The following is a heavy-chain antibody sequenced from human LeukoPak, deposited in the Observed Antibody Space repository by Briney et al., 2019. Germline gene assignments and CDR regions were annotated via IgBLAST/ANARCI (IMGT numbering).Heavy chain of an antibody. D-gene: IGHD3-16*01. Sequence: PGGSLRLSCAASGFTVSSNYMSWVRQAPGKGLEWVSVIYSGGNTYYADSVKGRFTISRDNSKNTLYVQMNSLRAEDTAVYYCATRGLQGDFDYWGQGTLVTVSS. V-gene: IGHV3-53*01. CDR3: ATRGLQGDFDY. CDR2: IYSGGNT. J-gene: IGHJ4*02. CDR1: GFTVSSNY.